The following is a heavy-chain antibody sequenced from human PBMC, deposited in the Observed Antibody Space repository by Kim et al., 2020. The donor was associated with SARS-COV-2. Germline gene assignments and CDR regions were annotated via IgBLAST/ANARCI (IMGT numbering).Heavy chain of an antibody. V-gene: IGHV1-8*03. D-gene: IGHD2-15*01. Sequence: GLSQKFQGRVTFTRNTSVSTSYMELSSLKSEDTAVYYCARAVGSVVTLDYWGQGTLVTVSS. CDR3: ARAVGSVVTLDY. J-gene: IGHJ4*02.